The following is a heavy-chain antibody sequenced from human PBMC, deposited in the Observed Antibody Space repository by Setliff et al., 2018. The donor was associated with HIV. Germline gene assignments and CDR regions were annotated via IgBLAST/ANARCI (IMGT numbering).Heavy chain of an antibody. CDR3: ARQPRWLQFPRYFDY. CDR2: IYIYNSGST. Sequence: LSLTCSVSGGSFSGYYWSWIRQPPGKGLEWIGYIYIYNSGSTNYNPSLTSRVTISVDTSKNQFSLKLSSVTAADTAVYYCARQPRWLQFPRYFDYWGQGTLVTVSS. CDR1: GGSFSGYY. D-gene: IGHD5-12*01. V-gene: IGHV4-59*08. J-gene: IGHJ4*02.